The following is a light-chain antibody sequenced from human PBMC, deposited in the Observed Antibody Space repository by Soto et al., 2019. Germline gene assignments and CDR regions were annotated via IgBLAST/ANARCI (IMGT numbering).Light chain of an antibody. J-gene: IGKJ4*01. CDR2: DAS. CDR1: QRISISY. V-gene: IGKV3-11*01. CDR3: QQRSNWPPVT. Sequence: EIVLTQSPGTLSVSPGEGATLSCRASQRISISYLAWYQQKPGQAPRLLIYDASERATGIPARFSGSGSGTDFTLTISSLEPEDFVVYYCQQRSNWPPVTFGGGTKVDIK.